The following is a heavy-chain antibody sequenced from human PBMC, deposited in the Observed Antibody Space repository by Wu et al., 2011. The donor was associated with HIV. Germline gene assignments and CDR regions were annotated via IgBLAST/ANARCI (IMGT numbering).Heavy chain of an antibody. CDR3: AIRDYYGSGSYYKYFDY. CDR2: IIPIFGTA. Sequence: QVQLVQSGAAVKKPGSSVKVSCKASGGTFNSYGITWVRQAPGQGLEWMGGIIPIFGTAHYTQKFQGRVTITTDESTSTAYMELSSLRSEDTAVYYCAIRDYYGSGSYYKYFDYWGQGTLVTVSS. CDR1: GGTFNSYG. D-gene: IGHD3-10*01. V-gene: IGHV1-69*05. J-gene: IGHJ4*02.